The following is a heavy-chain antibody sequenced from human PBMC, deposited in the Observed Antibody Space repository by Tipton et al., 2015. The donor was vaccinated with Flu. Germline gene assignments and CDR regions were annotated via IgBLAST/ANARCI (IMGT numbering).Heavy chain of an antibody. V-gene: IGHV3-48*03. Sequence: SLRLSCVASGFTFSSYEMNWVRQAPGKGLDWVSYISSGANSIYYADSVQGRFTISRDSAKKTLYLTMNSLRAEDTAVYYCARWLQDNNYGLDVWGQGTTVTVS. CDR2: ISSGANSI. D-gene: IGHD5-24*01. CDR1: GFTFSSYE. CDR3: ARWLQDNNYGLDV. J-gene: IGHJ6*02.